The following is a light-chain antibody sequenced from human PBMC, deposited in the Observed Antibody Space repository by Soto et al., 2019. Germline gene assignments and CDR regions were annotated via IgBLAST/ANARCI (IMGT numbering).Light chain of an antibody. CDR1: QSLPSNY. CDR2: AAS. CDR3: QQYGSSLT. J-gene: IGKJ4*01. V-gene: IGKV3-20*01. Sequence: EIALTQSPGTLSLSPVERATLSCRASQSLPSNYLAWYQQKPGQAPRLIIFAASNRAAGIPDRFSGSGSGTDFTLTISRLEPEEFAVDYCQQYGSSLTFGGVTKVEIK.